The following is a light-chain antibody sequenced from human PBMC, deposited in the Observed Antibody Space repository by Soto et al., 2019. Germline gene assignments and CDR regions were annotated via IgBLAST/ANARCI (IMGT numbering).Light chain of an antibody. Sequence: QSVLTQPASVSGSPGQSITISCTGTSSDVGGYNYVSWYQQHPGKAPKLMIYDVSNRPSGGSNRFSCSKSGNTAALTISGLQSEDEADYHCSSYTSTSPYVFGTGTKVTVL. CDR3: SSYTSTSPYV. J-gene: IGLJ1*01. CDR2: DVS. CDR1: SSDVGGYNY. V-gene: IGLV2-14*03.